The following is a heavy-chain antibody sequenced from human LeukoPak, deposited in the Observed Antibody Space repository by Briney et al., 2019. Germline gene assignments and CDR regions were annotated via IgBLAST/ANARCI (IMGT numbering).Heavy chain of an antibody. J-gene: IGHJ5*02. D-gene: IGHD5-12*01. CDR2: IYYSGNT. V-gene: IGHV4-31*03. CDR3: ARDLGYSGFDWAP. Sequence: TLSPTCTVSGGSISSGGYYWSWIRQHPGKGLEWIGYIYYSGNTYYNPTLKSRVTISVDTSKNQFSLNLTSVTAADAAVYYCARDLGYSGFDWAPWGQGTLVTVSS. CDR1: GGSISSGGYY.